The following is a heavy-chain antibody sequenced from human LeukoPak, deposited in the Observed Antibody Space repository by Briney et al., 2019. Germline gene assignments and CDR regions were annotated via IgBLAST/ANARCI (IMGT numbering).Heavy chain of an antibody. D-gene: IGHD2-2*01. V-gene: IGHV3-30-3*01. CDR3: AKDERHCTSTTCYYSGMGV. J-gene: IGHJ6*02. CDR2: ISYDGNNK. Sequence: PGGSLRLSCAASGFTFSDYAMHWVRQAPGKGLEWVAVISYDGNNKYYADSVKGRFTISRDNSKNTLYLQMNSLRAEDTALYYCAKDERHCTSTTCYYSGMGVWSQGTTVTVSS. CDR1: GFTFSDYA.